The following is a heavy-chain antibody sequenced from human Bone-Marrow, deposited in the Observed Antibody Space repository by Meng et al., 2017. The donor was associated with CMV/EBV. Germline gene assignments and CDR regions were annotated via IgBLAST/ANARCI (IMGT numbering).Heavy chain of an antibody. D-gene: IGHD2-2*01. CDR3: AREHCYSPSCSNPHPMAFQQ. J-gene: IGHJ1*01. CDR2: ISSSSSYI. CDR1: GFTFNVYT. Sequence: EVQLVESRGGRVKPGGSLRRSCAASGFTFNVYTLNWVRQAPGKGLEWVSSISSSSSYIYYADSVKGRFTISRDDAKKSLYLEMNSLRAEDTAVYYCAREHCYSPSCSNPHPMAFQQWGQGTPCSVSS. V-gene: IGHV3-21*01.